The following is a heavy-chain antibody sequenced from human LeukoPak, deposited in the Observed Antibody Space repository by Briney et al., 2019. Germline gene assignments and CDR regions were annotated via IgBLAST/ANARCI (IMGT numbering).Heavy chain of an antibody. D-gene: IGHD2-2*02. V-gene: IGHV4-34*01. CDR3: ARGVPAAIEYFDY. Sequence: KPSETLSLTCAVYGGSFSGYYWSWIRQPPGKGLEWIGEINHSGSTNYNPSLKSRVTISVDKSKNQFSLKLSSVTAADTAVYYCARGVPAAIEYFDYWGQGTLVTVSS. CDR2: INHSGST. CDR1: GGSFSGYY. J-gene: IGHJ4*02.